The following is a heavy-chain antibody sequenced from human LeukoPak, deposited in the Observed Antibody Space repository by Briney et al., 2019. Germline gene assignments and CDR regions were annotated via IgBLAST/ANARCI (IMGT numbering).Heavy chain of an antibody. CDR2: ISAYNGNT. V-gene: IGHV1-18*04. D-gene: IGHD2-15*01. CDR3: ARGGANCSGGRCPLNWFDP. CDR1: GYTFTGSF. Sequence: GASVKVSSKDSGYTFTGSFTYWGPAAPGQGLEWMGWISAYNGNTNYTQTPQGSVTMTIDTTTSTAYMELRSLRSDGTAVYYCARGGANCSGGRCPLNWFDPWGQGTPVTVSS. J-gene: IGHJ5*02.